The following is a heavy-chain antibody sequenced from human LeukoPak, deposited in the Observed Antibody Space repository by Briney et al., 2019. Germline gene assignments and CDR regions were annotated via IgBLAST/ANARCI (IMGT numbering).Heavy chain of an antibody. D-gene: IGHD3-3*01. V-gene: IGHV1-8*01. CDR2: MNPNSGNT. Sequence: ASVKVSCKASGYTFTSYDINWVRQATGQGLEWMGWMNPNSGNTGYAQKFQGRVTMTRNTSISTAYMELSSLRSEDTAVYYCARGGDFWSGYYTPYHYYYYGMDVWGQGTTVTVSS. CDR3: ARGGDFWSGYYTPYHYYYYGMDV. CDR1: GYTFTSYD. J-gene: IGHJ6*02.